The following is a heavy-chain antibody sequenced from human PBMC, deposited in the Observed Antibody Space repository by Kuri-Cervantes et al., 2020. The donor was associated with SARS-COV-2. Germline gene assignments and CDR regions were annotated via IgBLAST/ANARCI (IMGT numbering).Heavy chain of an antibody. Sequence: SLRLSCTAAGFTFGDYAMSWVRQAPGKGLEWVGFIRSKAYGGTTEYAASVKGRFTISRDDSKSIAYLQMNSLKTEDTAVYYCSVLYFWSGYYNDYWGQGTLVTVSS. CDR2: IRSKAYGGTT. D-gene: IGHD3-3*01. J-gene: IGHJ4*02. V-gene: IGHV3-49*04. CDR1: GFTFGDYA. CDR3: SVLYFWSGYYNDY.